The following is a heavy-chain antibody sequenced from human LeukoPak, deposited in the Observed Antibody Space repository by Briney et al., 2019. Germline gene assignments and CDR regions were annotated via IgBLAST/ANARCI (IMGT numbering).Heavy chain of an antibody. D-gene: IGHD6-19*01. CDR1: GGSIGSNY. Sequence: SETLSLTCTVSGGSIGSNYWTWIRQPPGKGLEYIGYIYYTGGTNYNPSLKSRVTISVDTSKNQLSLRLSSVTAADTAVYFCAKYGNSGWVIDNWGQGTLVTVSS. CDR3: AKYGNSGWVIDN. CDR2: IYYTGGT. J-gene: IGHJ4*02. V-gene: IGHV4-59*08.